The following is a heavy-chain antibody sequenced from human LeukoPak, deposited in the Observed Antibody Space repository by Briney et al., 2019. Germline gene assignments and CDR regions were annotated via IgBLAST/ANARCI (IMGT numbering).Heavy chain of an antibody. CDR3: ARSLGEATISWSNFLSRSLFHNWFDP. J-gene: IGHJ5*02. Sequence: GASVKVSCKASGYTFTSYGISWVRQAPGQGLEWMGWISAYNGNTNYAQKLQGRVTMTTDTSTSTAYMELRSLRSDDTAVYYCARSLGEATISWSNFLSRSLFHNWFDPWGQGTLVTVSS. V-gene: IGHV1-18*01. CDR2: ISAYNGNT. D-gene: IGHD5-12*01. CDR1: GYTFTSYG.